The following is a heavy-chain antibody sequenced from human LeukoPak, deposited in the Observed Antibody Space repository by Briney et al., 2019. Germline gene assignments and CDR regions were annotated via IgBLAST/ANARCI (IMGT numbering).Heavy chain of an antibody. CDR3: ARVRRDYYFDS. J-gene: IGHJ4*02. CDR2: IKQDGSEK. D-gene: IGHD3/OR15-3a*01. Sequence: PGGSLRLSCATSGFTFSNYWMIWVRQAPGGGLQWVANIKQDGSEKSYVDSVKGRFTISRDTAKNSLYLQMNSLRAEDTAVYYCARVRRDYYFDSWGQGTLVTVSS. CDR1: GFTFSNYW. V-gene: IGHV3-7*04.